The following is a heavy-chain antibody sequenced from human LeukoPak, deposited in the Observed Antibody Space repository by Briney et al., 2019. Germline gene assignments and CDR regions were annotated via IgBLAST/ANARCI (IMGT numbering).Heavy chain of an antibody. V-gene: IGHV3-48*01. J-gene: IGHJ4*02. CDR1: GFTFSSYS. D-gene: IGHD5/OR15-5a*01. CDR3: ARDNRGLLRFGYFDY. Sequence: PGKSLRLSCAASGFTFSSYSMNWVRQAPGKGLEWVSYISSSSSTIYYADSVKGRFTISRDNAKNSLYLQMNSLRAEDTAVYYCARDNRGLLRFGYFDYWGQGTLVTVSS. CDR2: ISSSSSTI.